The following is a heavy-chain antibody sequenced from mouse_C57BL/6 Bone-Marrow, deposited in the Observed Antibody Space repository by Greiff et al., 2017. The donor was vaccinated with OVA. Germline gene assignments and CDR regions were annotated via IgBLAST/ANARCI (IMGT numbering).Heavy chain of an antibody. J-gene: IGHJ2*01. Sequence: EVKLMESEGGLVQPGSSMKLSCTASGFTFSAYYMSWVRQVPDQGLEWVANINYDGSSTYYLDSLKSRFIISRDNAKNILYLQMSSLKSEDTATYYCARVFDWALDYWGQGTTLTVSS. CDR2: INYDGSST. D-gene: IGHD4-1*01. V-gene: IGHV5-16*01. CDR1: GFTFSAYY. CDR3: ARVFDWALDY.